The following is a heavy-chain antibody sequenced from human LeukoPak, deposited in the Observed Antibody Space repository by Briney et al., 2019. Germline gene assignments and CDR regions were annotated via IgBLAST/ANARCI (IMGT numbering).Heavy chain of an antibody. J-gene: IGHJ4*02. CDR1: GFTFSSYG. D-gene: IGHD2-2*02. Sequence: GGSLRLSCAASGFTFSSYGMHWDRQAPGTGLERAAVIWYDGSNKYYADSVKGRFTISRDNSKNTLYLQMNSLRAEDTAVYYCARGLVVPAAIQAWLDYWGQGTLVTVSS. CDR2: IWYDGSNK. CDR3: ARGLVVPAAIQAWLDY. V-gene: IGHV3-33*01.